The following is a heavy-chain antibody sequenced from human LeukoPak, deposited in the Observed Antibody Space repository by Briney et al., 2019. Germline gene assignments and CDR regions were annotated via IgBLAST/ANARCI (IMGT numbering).Heavy chain of an antibody. J-gene: IGHJ4*02. CDR2: IYYSGST. CDR3: ASGGTTSIDY. CDR1: GGSISGGGNY. D-gene: IGHD1-7*01. Sequence: SETLSLTCTVSGGSISGGGNYWSWIRQHPGKGLEWIGYIYYSGSTYYNPSLKSRVTISLDTSKNQFSLKLSSVTAADTAVYYCASGGTTSIDYWGLGTLGTVSS. V-gene: IGHV4-31*03.